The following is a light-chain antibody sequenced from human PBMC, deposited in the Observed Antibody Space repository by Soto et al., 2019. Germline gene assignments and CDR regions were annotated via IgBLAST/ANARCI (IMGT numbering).Light chain of an antibody. CDR2: EVS. Sequence: QSALTQPPSASGSPGQSVTISCTGTSSDFGAYNYVSWYQQYPGKAPKLMIYEVSKRPSGVPDRFSGSKSGKTASLTVSGLQPEDEADYYCTSYAGSNIWVFGGGTKLTVL. J-gene: IGLJ3*02. CDR3: TSYAGSNIWV. CDR1: SSDFGAYNY. V-gene: IGLV2-8*01.